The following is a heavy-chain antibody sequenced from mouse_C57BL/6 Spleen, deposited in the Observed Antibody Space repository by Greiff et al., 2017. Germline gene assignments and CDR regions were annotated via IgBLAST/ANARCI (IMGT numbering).Heavy chain of an antibody. CDR2: FHPYNDDT. CDR3: ARRVLGGYFDV. J-gene: IGHJ1*03. CDR1: GYTFTTYP. V-gene: IGHV1-47*01. D-gene: IGHD3-3*01. Sequence: VKLMESGAELVKPGASVKMSCKASGYTFTTYPIEWMKQNHGKSLEWIGNFHPYNDDTKYNEKFKGKATLTVEKSSSAVYLELSRLTSDDSAVYYCARRVLGGYFDVWGTGTTVTVSS.